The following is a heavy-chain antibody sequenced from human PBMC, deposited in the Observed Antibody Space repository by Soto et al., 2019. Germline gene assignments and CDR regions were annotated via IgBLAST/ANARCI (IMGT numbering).Heavy chain of an antibody. D-gene: IGHD2-2*01. CDR3: ARDGVVVPAAIMYNWFDP. Sequence: PSETLSLTCTVSGGSISSYYWSWIRQPAGKGLEWIGRIYTSGSTNYNPSLKSRVTMSIDTSKNQFSLKLSSVTAADTAVYYCARDGVVVPAAIMYNWFDPWGRGTLVTVSS. J-gene: IGHJ5*02. CDR2: IYTSGST. CDR1: GGSISSYY. V-gene: IGHV4-4*07.